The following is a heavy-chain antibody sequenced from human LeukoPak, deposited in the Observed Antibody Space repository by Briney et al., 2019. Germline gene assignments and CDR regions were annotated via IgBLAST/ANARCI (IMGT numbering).Heavy chain of an antibody. Sequence: SQTLSLTCAISGDSVSSNSAAWNWIRQSPSRGLEWLGGTYYRSKWYNDYAVSVKSRITINPDTSKNQFSLQLNSVTPEDTAVYYCAREARYSSSWRNWFDPWGQGTLVTVSS. CDR3: AREARYSSSWRNWFDP. J-gene: IGHJ5*02. D-gene: IGHD6-13*01. V-gene: IGHV6-1*01. CDR2: TYYRSKWYN. CDR1: GDSVSSNSAA.